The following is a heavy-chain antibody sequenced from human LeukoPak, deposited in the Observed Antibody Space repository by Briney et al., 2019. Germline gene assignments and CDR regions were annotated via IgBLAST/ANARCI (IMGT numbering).Heavy chain of an antibody. Sequence: GGSLRLSCAASGFTFRTYWMHWVRQAPGKGLVWVSRINTNGTSTTYADSVKGRFTISRDNAKNTLYVQMKSLRVEDTAVYYCAREGYGDQLVDSWGQGTLVTVSS. CDR1: GFTFRTYW. CDR3: AREGYGDQLVDS. CDR2: INTNGTST. D-gene: IGHD6-13*01. J-gene: IGHJ5*01. V-gene: IGHV3-74*01.